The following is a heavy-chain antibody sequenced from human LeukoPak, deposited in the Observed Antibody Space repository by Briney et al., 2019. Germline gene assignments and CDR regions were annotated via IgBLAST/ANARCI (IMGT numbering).Heavy chain of an antibody. V-gene: IGHV3-7*01. CDR3: ARWAGVTDY. CDR2: IKQDGSVE. Sequence: GGSLRLSCADSGFTFENYWMSWVRQAPGKGPEWVANIKQDGSVEHYLDSVKGRFTISRDNAKNSLILQMNSLRAEDTAVYYCARWAGVTDYWGQGTLVTVSS. J-gene: IGHJ4*02. CDR1: GFTFENYW. D-gene: IGHD5-18*01.